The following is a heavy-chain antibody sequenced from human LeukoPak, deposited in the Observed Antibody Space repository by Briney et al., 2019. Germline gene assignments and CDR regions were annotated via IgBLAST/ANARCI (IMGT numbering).Heavy chain of an antibody. V-gene: IGHV3-30*04. CDR3: ARSPGILGANYFDY. D-gene: IGHD1-26*01. CDR1: GFTLSTYA. Sequence: GRSLRLSCAASGFTLSTYAIHWVRQAPGKGLEWVAVISYDGSTKNYADSVKGRFTISRDNSKNTLNLQMNSLRAEDTAVYYCARSPGILGANYFDYWGQGTLVTVSS. CDR2: ISYDGSTK. J-gene: IGHJ4*02.